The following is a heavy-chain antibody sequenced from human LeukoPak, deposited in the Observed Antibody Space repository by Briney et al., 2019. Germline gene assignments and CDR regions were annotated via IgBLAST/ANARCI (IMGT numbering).Heavy chain of an antibody. Sequence: GGSLRLSCAASGFTFSSYGMPWVRQAPGKGLEWVAVIWCDGRNKFYADSLKGRFTISRDNSKNTLYLQMNSLRAEDTAVYYCARVNRGDAFDIWGQGTLVTVSS. V-gene: IGHV3-33*01. CDR1: GFTFSSYG. CDR2: IWCDGRNK. CDR3: ARVNRGDAFDI. D-gene: IGHD3-16*02. J-gene: IGHJ3*02.